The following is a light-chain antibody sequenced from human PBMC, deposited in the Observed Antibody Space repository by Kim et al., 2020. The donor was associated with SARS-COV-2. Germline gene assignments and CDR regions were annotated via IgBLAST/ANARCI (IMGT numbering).Light chain of an antibody. CDR3: CSYAGGSTWV. J-gene: IGLJ3*02. CDR1: SSDVGSYIL. V-gene: IGLV2-23*02. CDR2: EVS. Sequence: QSALTQPASVSGSPGQSITISCTGTSSDVGSYILVSWYQQHPGKAPKLMISEVSKRPSGVSNRFSGSKSGNTASLTISGLQAEDEADYYCCSYAGGSTWVFGGGTKLTVL.